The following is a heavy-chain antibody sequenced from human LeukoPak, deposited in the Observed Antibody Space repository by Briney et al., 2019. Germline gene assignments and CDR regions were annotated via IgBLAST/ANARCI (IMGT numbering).Heavy chain of an antibody. Sequence: GGSLRLSCAASGFTFINYWMSWVRQAPGKGLEWVANIKQDGSEKYYVDSVKGRFTISRDNAKNSLYLQMSSLRAEDTTLYYCATLPYCSSTSCYDYWGQGTLVTVSS. D-gene: IGHD2-2*01. V-gene: IGHV3-7*01. J-gene: IGHJ4*02. CDR3: ATLPYCSSTSCYDY. CDR2: IKQDGSEK. CDR1: GFTFINYW.